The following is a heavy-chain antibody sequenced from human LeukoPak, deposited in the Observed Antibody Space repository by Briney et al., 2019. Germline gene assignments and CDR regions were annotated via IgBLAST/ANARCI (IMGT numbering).Heavy chain of an antibody. J-gene: IGHJ6*02. V-gene: IGHV1-69*13. CDR2: IIPIFGTA. CDR1: EGTFSSYA. Sequence: SVKVSCKASEGTFSSYAISWVRQAPGQGLEWMGGIIPIFGTANYAQKFQGRVTITADESTSTAYMELSSLRSEDTAVYYCARALLSNYYDSSGYSVRDYYYYGMDVWGQGTTVTVSS. D-gene: IGHD3-22*01. CDR3: ARALLSNYYDSSGYSVRDYYYYGMDV.